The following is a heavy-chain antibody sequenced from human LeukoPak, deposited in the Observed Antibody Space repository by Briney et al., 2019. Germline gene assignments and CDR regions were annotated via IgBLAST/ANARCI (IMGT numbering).Heavy chain of an antibody. CDR2: ISYNSDTI. J-gene: IGHJ2*01. CDR1: GFTFDDYA. V-gene: IGHV3-9*01. D-gene: IGHD2-21*02. CDR3: AKDYCGGDCYSGWYFDL. Sequence: PGGSLRLSCAASGFTFDDYAMPWVRQAPGKGLEWVSGISYNSDTIAYADSVKGRFTISRDNAKNSLYLQMNSLRAEDTALYYCAKDYCGGDCYSGWYFDLWGRGTLVTVSS.